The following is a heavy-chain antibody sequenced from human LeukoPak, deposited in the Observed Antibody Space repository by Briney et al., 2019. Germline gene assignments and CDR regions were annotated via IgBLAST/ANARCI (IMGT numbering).Heavy chain of an antibody. Sequence: ASVKVSCKASGYTFTTYAMNWVRQAPGQGLEWMGWINPNSGGTKYAQKFQGRVTMTRDTSISTAYMELSRLRSDDTAVYYCTRDQWNYDTSGYYATFDYWGQGSLVTVSS. CDR1: GYTFTTYA. J-gene: IGHJ4*02. CDR2: INPNSGGT. CDR3: TRDQWNYDTSGYYATFDY. D-gene: IGHD3-22*01. V-gene: IGHV1-2*02.